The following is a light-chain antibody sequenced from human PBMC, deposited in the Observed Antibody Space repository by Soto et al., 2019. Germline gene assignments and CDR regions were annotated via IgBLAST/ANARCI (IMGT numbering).Light chain of an antibody. V-gene: IGKV3-15*01. CDR3: QQYHIWLT. CDR1: QSVKGN. J-gene: IGKJ4*01. Sequence: EIVLTQSPGTLSVSPGERGTLSCRASQSVKGNLAWYQQKPGQAPRLLIYDASNRATGIPARFSGSGSGTEFTLTISSLQSEDFAIYYCQQYHIWLTFGGGTKVDIK. CDR2: DAS.